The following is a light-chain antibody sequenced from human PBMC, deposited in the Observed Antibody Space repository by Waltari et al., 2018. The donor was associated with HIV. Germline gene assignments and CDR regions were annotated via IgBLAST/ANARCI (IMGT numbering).Light chain of an antibody. CDR1: QSILDRSNGSSS. CDR2: WAS. J-gene: IGKJ4*01. V-gene: IGKV4-1*01. Sequence: DIVMTQSPDSLAVSLGERATLSCKSSQSILDRSNGSSSLAWYQQKPGQLPKLLIYWASIRESGVPDRFSGSGSGTDFTLTISGLQAEDVAVYYCQHYYDTLVSFGGGTRVE. CDR3: QHYYDTLVS.